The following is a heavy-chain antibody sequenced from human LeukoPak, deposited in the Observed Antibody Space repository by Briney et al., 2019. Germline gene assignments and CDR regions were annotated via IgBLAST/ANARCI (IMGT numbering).Heavy chain of an antibody. V-gene: IGHV3-11*01. J-gene: IGHJ6*02. CDR1: GFPFRDYY. CDR2: ISRSGDSL. D-gene: IGHD3-9*01. Sequence: GGSLRLSCAASGFPFRDYYMTWIRQAPGKGLEWISYISRSGDSLYYADSVEGRFTISRDNAKNSLFLQMNSLRADDTAVYYCAREVVIFPDYYYYGMDVWGQGTTVTVSS. CDR3: AREVVIFPDYYYYGMDV.